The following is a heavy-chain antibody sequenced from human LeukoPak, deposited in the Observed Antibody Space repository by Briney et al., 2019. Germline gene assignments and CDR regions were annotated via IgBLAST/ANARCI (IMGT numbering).Heavy chain of an antibody. D-gene: IGHD5-12*01. V-gene: IGHV3-23*01. CDR3: AKGETWYSGYEDYYYMDV. J-gene: IGHJ6*03. CDR2: ISGSGVST. CDR1: GFTFSSYG. Sequence: HPGGSLRLSCAASGFTFSSYGMSWVRQAPGKGLEWVSAISGSGVSTYYADSVKGRFTISRDNSKNTLYLQMNSLRAEDTAVYYCAKGETWYSGYEDYYYMDVWGKGTTVTISS.